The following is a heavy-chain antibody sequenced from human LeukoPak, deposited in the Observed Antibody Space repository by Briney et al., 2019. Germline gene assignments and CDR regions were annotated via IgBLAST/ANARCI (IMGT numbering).Heavy chain of an antibody. V-gene: IGHV3-23*01. J-gene: IGHJ4*02. D-gene: IGHD3-9*01. CDR2: ITGSGGNT. CDR1: GFTFSNYA. Sequence: GGSLRLSCAASGFTFSNYAMSWVRQAPGKGLVWVSAITGSGGNTYYADSVKGRFTISRNNSKNTVFLQMNSLRAEDTAVYYCAKWGDYDVLAGYYVSDYWGQGTLVTVSS. CDR3: AKWGDYDVLAGYYVSDY.